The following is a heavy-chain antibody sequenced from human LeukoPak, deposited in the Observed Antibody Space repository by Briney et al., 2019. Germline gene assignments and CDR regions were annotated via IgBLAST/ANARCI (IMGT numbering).Heavy chain of an antibody. Sequence: KPGGSLRLSCAASGCTFSDYYMSWIRQAPGKGLEWGSYISSSSSYTNYADSVKGRFTISRDNAKNSLYLQMNSLRAEDTAVYYCARARSIAVAAGFDYWGQGTLVTVSS. CDR2: ISSSSSYT. D-gene: IGHD6-19*01. CDR3: ARARSIAVAAGFDY. V-gene: IGHV3-11*05. CDR1: GCTFSDYY. J-gene: IGHJ4*02.